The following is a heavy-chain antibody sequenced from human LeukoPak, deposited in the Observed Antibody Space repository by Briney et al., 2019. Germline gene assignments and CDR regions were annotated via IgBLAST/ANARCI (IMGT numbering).Heavy chain of an antibody. CDR1: GYTFTSYY. CDR3: ARGITMVRGVIFYFDY. V-gene: IGHV1-46*01. CDR2: INPSGGST. D-gene: IGHD3-10*01. J-gene: IGHJ4*02. Sequence: ASVKVSCKASGYTFTSYYMHWVRQAPGQGLEWMGIINPSGGSTSYAQKFQGRVTMTRDMSTSTVYMELSSLRSEDTAVYYCARGITMVRGVIFYFDYWGQGTLVTVSS.